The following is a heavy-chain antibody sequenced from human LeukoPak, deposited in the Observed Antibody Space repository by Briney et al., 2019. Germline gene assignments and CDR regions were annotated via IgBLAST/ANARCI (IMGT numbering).Heavy chain of an antibody. V-gene: IGHV3-23*01. CDR3: ATDYDSSGYRYYYYYGMDV. Sequence: GGSLRLSCAASGFIFSNYGMNWVRQAPGKGLEWVAANSASGSATSYADSVRGRFTISRDNSKNTLYLQMNSLRAEDTAVYYCATDYDSSGYRYYYYYGMDVWGQGTTVTVSS. J-gene: IGHJ6*02. CDR1: GFIFSNYG. CDR2: NSASGSAT. D-gene: IGHD3-22*01.